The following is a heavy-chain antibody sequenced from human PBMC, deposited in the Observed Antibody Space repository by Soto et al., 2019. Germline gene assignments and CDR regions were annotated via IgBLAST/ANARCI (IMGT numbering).Heavy chain of an antibody. J-gene: IGHJ4*02. CDR3: ARGGGSGSYFNYFDY. CDR2: ISYDGSNK. Sequence: QVQLVESGGGVVQPGRSLRLSCAASGFTFSSYAMHWVRQAPGKGLEWVAVISYDGSNKYYADSVKGRFTISRDNSKNTLYLQMNSLRAEHTAVYYCARGGGSGSYFNYFDYWGQGTLVTVSS. CDR1: GFTFSSYA. V-gene: IGHV3-30-3*01. D-gene: IGHD1-26*01.